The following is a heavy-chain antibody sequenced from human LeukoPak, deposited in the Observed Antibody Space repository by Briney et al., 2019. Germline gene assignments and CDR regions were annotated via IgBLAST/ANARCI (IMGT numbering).Heavy chain of an antibody. Sequence: EAXVKVSCKASGGTFSSYTISWVRQAPGQGIEWMGGIIPILGIANYAQKLKGRVTITADKSTRRDYIEQRRLRDEGRDVYYGARDPSYYATGGGYWGQGTLVTVSS. CDR3: ARDPSYYATGGGY. D-gene: IGHD3-10*01. CDR1: GGTFSSYT. CDR2: IIPILGIA. V-gene: IGHV1-69*10. J-gene: IGHJ4*02.